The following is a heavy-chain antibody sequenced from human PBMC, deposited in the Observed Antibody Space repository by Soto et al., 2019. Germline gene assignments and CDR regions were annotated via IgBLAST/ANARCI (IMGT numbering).Heavy chain of an antibody. CDR1: GGTFSSYA. D-gene: IGHD5-12*01. CDR3: ARGGMATIKGSFDY. J-gene: IGHJ4*02. Sequence: QVQLVQSGAEVKKPGSSVKVSCKASGGTFSSYAISWVRQAPGQGLEWMGGIIPIFGTANYAQKFQGRVTITADESTSTDYMELSSLRSEDTAVYYCARGGMATIKGSFDYWGKGTLVTVSS. CDR2: IIPIFGTA. V-gene: IGHV1-69*01.